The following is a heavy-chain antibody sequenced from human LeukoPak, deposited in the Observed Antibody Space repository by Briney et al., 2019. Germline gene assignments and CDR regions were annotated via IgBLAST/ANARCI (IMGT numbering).Heavy chain of an antibody. D-gene: IGHD6-13*01. CDR3: AASIAYRSSWFADY. J-gene: IGHJ4*02. Sequence: GGSLRLSCAASGFTFSTYWMSWVRQAPGKGLEWVANIKQDGSEKYYVDSVKGRFTISRDNAKNSLYLQMNSLRAEHTAVYYCAASIAYRSSWFADYWGQGTLVTVSP. V-gene: IGHV3-7*02. CDR1: GFTFSTYW. CDR2: IKQDGSEK.